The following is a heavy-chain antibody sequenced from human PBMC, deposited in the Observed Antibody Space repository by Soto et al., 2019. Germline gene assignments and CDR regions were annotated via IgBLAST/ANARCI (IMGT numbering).Heavy chain of an antibody. Sequence: QVQLQESGPGLVEASQTLSLTCTVSGATISSGGFYWSWIRQRPGKGLEWIGHIYYTGSTYYNPSHNSRVTSSVDMSRNQFSLKLRSVTAADTAKYFCARDDSFYGEPGYGMNVW. J-gene: IGHJ6*01. D-gene: IGHD4-17*01. CDR1: GATISSGGFY. V-gene: IGHV4-31*03. CDR3: ARDDSFYGEPGYGMNV. CDR2: IYYTGST.